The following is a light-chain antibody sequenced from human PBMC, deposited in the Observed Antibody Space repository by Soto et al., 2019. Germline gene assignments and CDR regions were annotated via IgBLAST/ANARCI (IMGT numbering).Light chain of an antibody. CDR1: SIDVGGYNY. V-gene: IGLV2-14*01. Sequence: QSVLAXPASVSGSPGQSITISCPGTSIDVGGYNYVSWYQQHPGKAPKLMIYDVSNRPSGVSNRFSGSKSGNTASLTISGLQAEDEADYYCSSYTSRSTLVFGTGTKVTVL. CDR2: DVS. CDR3: SSYTSRSTLV. J-gene: IGLJ1*01.